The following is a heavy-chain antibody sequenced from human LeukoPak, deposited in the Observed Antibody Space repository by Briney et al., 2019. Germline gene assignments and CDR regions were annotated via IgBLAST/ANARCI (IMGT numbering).Heavy chain of an antibody. CDR2: IYYSGST. D-gene: IGHD3-16*02. Sequence: SETLSLTCTVSGGSISGYYWSWIRQPPGKGLEWIGYIYYSGSTNYNPSLKSRVTISVDTSKNQFSLKLSSVTAADTAVYYCARGAYDYVWGSYRPVLDYWGQGTLVTVSS. V-gene: IGHV4-59*01. CDR1: GGSISGYY. J-gene: IGHJ4*02. CDR3: ARGAYDYVWGSYRPVLDY.